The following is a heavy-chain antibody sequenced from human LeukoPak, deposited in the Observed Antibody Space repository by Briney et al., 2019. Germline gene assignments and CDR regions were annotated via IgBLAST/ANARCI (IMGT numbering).Heavy chain of an antibody. CDR3: ARGSVDTAMVGFVDYYYYYMDV. D-gene: IGHD5-18*01. Sequence: GASVKVSCKASGYTFTGYYMHWVRQAPGQGLEWMGWINPNSGGTNYAQKFQGRVTMTRDTSISTAYMELSRLRSDDTAVYYCARGSVDTAMVGFVDYYYYYMDVWGKGTTVTVSS. CDR1: GYTFTGYY. CDR2: INPNSGGT. J-gene: IGHJ6*03. V-gene: IGHV1-2*02.